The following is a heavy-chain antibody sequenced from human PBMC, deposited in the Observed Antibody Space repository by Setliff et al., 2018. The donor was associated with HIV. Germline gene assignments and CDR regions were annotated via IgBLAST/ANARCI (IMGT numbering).Heavy chain of an antibody. V-gene: IGHV3-23*01. CDR2: ISGNGVST. CDR1: GFTFSSYS. D-gene: IGHD1-1*01. J-gene: IGHJ4*02. CDR3: AKPQRDASYFDY. Sequence: PGGSLRLSCAASGFTFSSYSMTWVRQAPGKGLEWVSLISGNGVSTYYGDSVKGRFTISRDNSKNTVHLQMNSLRAEDTAIYYCAKPQRDASYFDYWGQGTLVTVSS.